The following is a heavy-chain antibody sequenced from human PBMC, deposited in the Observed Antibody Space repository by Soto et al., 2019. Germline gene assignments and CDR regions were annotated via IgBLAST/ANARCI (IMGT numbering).Heavy chain of an antibody. CDR3: ETASYYDYVPGGTNFDY. J-gene: IGHJ4*02. D-gene: IGHD3-16*01. CDR1: GYTLTELS. CDR2: FDPEDGET. V-gene: IGHV1-24*01. Sequence: ASVKVSCKVSGYTLTELSMHWVRQAPGKGLEWMGGFDPEDGETIYAQKFQGRVTMTEDTSKDTAYMELSSLRSEDKDVYYCETASYYDYVPGGTNFDYWGQGTLVTVSS.